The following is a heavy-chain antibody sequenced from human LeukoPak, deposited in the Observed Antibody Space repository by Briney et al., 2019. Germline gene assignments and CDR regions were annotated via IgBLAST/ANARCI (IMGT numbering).Heavy chain of an antibody. J-gene: IGHJ4*02. V-gene: IGHV3-23*01. CDR1: GFTFSSYA. Sequence: GGSLRLSCAASGFTFSSYAMSWVRQAPGKGLEWVSAISGSGGSTYYADSVKGRFTISRDNSKNTLYLQMNSLRAEDTAVYYCAKESTYYDILTGYYTHPGYFDYWGQGTLVTVSS. CDR3: AKESTYYDILTGYYTHPGYFDY. CDR2: ISGSGGST. D-gene: IGHD3-9*01.